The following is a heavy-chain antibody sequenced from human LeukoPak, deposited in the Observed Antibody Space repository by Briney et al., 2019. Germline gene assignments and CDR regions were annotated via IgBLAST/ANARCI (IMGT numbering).Heavy chain of an antibody. CDR2: IDYRGST. J-gene: IGHJ4*02. D-gene: IGHD6-19*01. CDR3: ARGTIAMAGILDC. Sequence: KSSETLSLTCTVSGGSISSYYWSWIRQPPGKGLEWIAYIDYRGSTTYNPSLKSRVTISVDTSRNQFSLKLSSVTAADTAVYYCARGTIAMAGILDCWGQGTLVTVSS. CDR1: GGSISSYY. V-gene: IGHV4-59*01.